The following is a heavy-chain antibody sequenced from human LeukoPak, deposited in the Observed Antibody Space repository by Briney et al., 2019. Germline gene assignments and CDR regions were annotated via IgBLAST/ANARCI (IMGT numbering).Heavy chain of an antibody. J-gene: IGHJ4*02. V-gene: IGHV4-59*08. CDR3: ARHGGLAGYRYGPALDY. CDR1: GDSISSYY. Sequence: SETLSLTCTVSGDSISSYYWSWIRQPPGKGLEWIGYIYYSGSTNYNTSLKSRVTISVDTSKNQFSLRLTSVTAADTPVYYCARHGGLAGYRYGPALDYWGRGTLVTVSS. CDR2: IYYSGST. D-gene: IGHD5-18*01.